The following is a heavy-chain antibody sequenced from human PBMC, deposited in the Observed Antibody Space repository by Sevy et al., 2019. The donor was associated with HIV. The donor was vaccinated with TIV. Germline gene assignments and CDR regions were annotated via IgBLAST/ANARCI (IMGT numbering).Heavy chain of an antibody. Sequence: GGSLRLSCAASGFTFSSYSMNWVRQAPGKGLEWVSYISSSSSTIYYADSVKGRFTISRDNAKNSLYLQMNSLRDEDTVVYYCARDYYDSSGYYYQAEYYFDYWGQGTLVTVSS. CDR3: ARDYYDSSGYYYQAEYYFDY. CDR2: ISSSSSTI. V-gene: IGHV3-48*02. CDR1: GFTFSSYS. J-gene: IGHJ4*02. D-gene: IGHD3-22*01.